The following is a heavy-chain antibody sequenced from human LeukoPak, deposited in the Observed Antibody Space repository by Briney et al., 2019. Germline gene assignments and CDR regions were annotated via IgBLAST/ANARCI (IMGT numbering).Heavy chain of an antibody. CDR3: ARLYSSSWYPEWFDP. V-gene: IGHV4-61*02. D-gene: IGHD6-13*01. Sequence: SETLSLTCTVSGGSISSGSYYWSWIRQPAGKGLEWIGRIYTSGSTNYNPSLKSRVTISVDTSKNQFSLKLSSVTAADTAVYYCARLYSSSWYPEWFDPWGQGTLVTVSS. CDR1: GGSISSGSYY. J-gene: IGHJ5*02. CDR2: IYTSGST.